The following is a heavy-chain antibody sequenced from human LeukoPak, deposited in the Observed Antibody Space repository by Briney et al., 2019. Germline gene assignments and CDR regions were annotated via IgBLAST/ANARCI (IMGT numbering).Heavy chain of an antibody. CDR3: AKAGPVVRGFIGYY. D-gene: IGHD3-10*01. Sequence: GGSLRLSCVASGFTFRNYGMNWVRQAPGKGLEWVSGISPGGDTPYYADSVRGRFTISRDNSKNTLYLQLNSVRAEDTAIYYCAKAGPVVRGFIGYYWGQGTLVTVSS. CDR2: ISPGGDTP. J-gene: IGHJ4*02. CDR1: GFTFRNYG. V-gene: IGHV3-23*01.